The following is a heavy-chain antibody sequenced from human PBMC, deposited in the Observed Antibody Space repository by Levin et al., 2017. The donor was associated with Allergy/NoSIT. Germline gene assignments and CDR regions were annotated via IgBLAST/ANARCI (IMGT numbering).Heavy chain of an antibody. V-gene: IGHV3-30*18. J-gene: IGHJ4*02. CDR3: AKGHRQQLVRPHYIDY. D-gene: IGHD6-13*01. CDR1: GFTFSGYG. CDR2: ISYDGSNK. Sequence: GGSLRLSCAASGFTFSGYGTHWVRQAPGKGLEWVAVISYDGSNKFYADSVKGRFTISRDNAKDTLYLQMNSLRAEDTAMYYCAKGHRQQLVRPHYIDYWGQGTLVTVSS.